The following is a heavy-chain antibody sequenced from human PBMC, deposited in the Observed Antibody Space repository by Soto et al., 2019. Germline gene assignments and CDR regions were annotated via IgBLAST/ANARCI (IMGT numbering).Heavy chain of an antibody. V-gene: IGHV3-30-3*01. D-gene: IGHD6-13*01. J-gene: IGHJ6*02. CDR2: ISYDGSNI. Sequence: GGSLRLSCAASGFTFSSYAMHWVRQAPGKGLEWVTVISYDGSNIYYADSVKGRFSISRDNSKNTLYVHMNSLRPDDTAVYYCGRGSAAGIYFYGMDVWGQGTTVTVSS. CDR1: GFTFSSYA. CDR3: GRGSAAGIYFYGMDV.